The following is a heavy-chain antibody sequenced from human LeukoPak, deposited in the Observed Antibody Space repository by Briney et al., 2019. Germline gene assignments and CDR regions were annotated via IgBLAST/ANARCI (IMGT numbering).Heavy chain of an antibody. D-gene: IGHD3-22*01. CDR3: ARHPAITMIVVDAFDI. J-gene: IGHJ3*02. CDR1: GGSISSSSCY. V-gene: IGHV4-39*01. CDR2: IYYSGST. Sequence: YPSETLSLTCTVSGGSISSSSCYWGWIRQPPGKGLEWIGSIYYSGSTYYNPSLKSRVTISVDTSKNQFSLKLSSVTAADTAVYYCARHPAITMIVVDAFDIWGQGTMVTVSS.